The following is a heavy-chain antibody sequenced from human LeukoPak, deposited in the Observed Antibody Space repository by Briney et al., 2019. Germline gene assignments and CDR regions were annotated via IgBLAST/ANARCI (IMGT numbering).Heavy chain of an antibody. J-gene: IGHJ4*02. CDR3: ARDTTVASGMQY. CDR1: GGSISTFS. V-gene: IGHV4-59*01. Sequence: PSETLSLTCTVSGGSISTFSWSWIRQFPGKGLEWIGSIYIKSTNYNPSLKSRVAISVDTSKNQFSLRLDSVTTADTAVHYCARDTTVASGMQYWGQGTLVTVSS. D-gene: IGHD6-19*01. CDR2: IYIKST.